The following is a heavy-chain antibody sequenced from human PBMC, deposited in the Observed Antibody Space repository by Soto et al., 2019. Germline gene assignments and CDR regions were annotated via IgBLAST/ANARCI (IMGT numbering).Heavy chain of an antibody. CDR3: ARVRYCRGGSCYYGMDV. CDR1: GDQVSRDSAA. J-gene: IGHJ6*02. V-gene: IGHV6-1*01. CDR2: ACYRSKWFA. Sequence: SHTLSLTCATSGDQVSRDSAAWNWITQSPSRGLEWLGRACYRSKWFAYYPISVKRRITITPDTSRTQLSPQLNSVTPEDTAVYYCARVRYCRGGSCYYGMDVWGQET. D-gene: IGHD2-15*01.